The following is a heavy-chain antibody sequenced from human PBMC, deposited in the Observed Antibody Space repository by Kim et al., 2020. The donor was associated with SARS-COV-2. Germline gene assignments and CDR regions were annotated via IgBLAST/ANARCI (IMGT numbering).Heavy chain of an antibody. Sequence: GWSLRLSCAASGFTFSDYYMSWIRQAPGKGLEWVSYISSSGSTIYYADSVKGRFTISRDNAKNSLYLQMNSLRAEDTAVYYCARDRVFENAAAGPWGQGTLVTVSS. CDR3: ARDRVFENAAAGP. CDR1: GFTFSDYY. CDR2: ISSSGSTI. D-gene: IGHD6-13*01. J-gene: IGHJ4*02. V-gene: IGHV3-11*04.